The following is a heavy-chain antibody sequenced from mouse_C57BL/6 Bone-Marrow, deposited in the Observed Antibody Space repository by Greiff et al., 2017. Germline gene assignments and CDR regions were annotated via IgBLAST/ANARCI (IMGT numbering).Heavy chain of an antibody. CDR2: SRHKANDYTT. CDR1: GFTFSDFY. Sequence: DVKLVESGGGFVQSGRSLRLSCATSGFTFSDFYMEWVRQAPGQGLEWIAASRHKANDYTTEYSASVKDRLLVSRYTSQSILYLEMNALRAEVTAMYYRARDNSDYDSHCYAMGYWGQGTSVTVSS. V-gene: IGHV7-1*01. D-gene: IGHD2-4*01. J-gene: IGHJ4*01. CDR3: ARDNSDYDSHCYAMGY.